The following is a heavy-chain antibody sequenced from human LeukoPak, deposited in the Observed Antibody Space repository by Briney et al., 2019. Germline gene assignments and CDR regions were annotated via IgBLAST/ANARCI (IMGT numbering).Heavy chain of an antibody. J-gene: IGHJ3*02. CDR1: GGSISSGDYY. V-gene: IGHV4-61*02. CDR3: ARVREGFCGSEFDI. Sequence: SETLSLTCTVSGGSISSGDYYWSWIRQPAGKGLEWIGRIYTSGSTNYNPSLKSRVTMSVDTSKNQFSLKLSSVTAADTAVYYCARVREGFCGSEFDIWGQGTMVTVSS. CDR2: IYTSGST. D-gene: IGHD3-10*01.